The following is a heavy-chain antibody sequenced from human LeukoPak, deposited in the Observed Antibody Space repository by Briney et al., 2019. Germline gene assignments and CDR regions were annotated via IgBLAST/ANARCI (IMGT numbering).Heavy chain of an antibody. V-gene: IGHV3-21*05. D-gene: IGHD6-13*01. CDR3: ARDTFEPLVIDF. Sequence: GGSLRLSCAASGFSFRRYAMNWVRQAPGKGLEWVAYVNAESTDILYADSVGGRFTISRDNAKNSLYLQMNSLRAEDRGVYYCARDTFEPLVIDFWGQGTLVTVSS. CDR1: GFSFRRYA. J-gene: IGHJ4*02. CDR2: VNAESTDI.